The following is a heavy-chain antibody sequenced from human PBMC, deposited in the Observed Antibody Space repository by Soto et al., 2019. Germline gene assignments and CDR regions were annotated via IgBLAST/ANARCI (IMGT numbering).Heavy chain of an antibody. D-gene: IGHD6-13*01. CDR1: GFTFSGSA. CDR2: IRSKTNNYAT. Sequence: EVQLVESGGGLVQPGGSLKLSCAAAGFTFSGSAVHWVRQASGRGLEWVGRIRSKTNNYATDYAASVNGRFTFSRDDSQNTVYLQMDSLRHKDTAMYFCTTRPSSNTCTQYITPPDYWGQGTLVTVSS. J-gene: IGHJ4*02. CDR3: TTRPSSNTCTQYITPPDY. V-gene: IGHV3-73*02.